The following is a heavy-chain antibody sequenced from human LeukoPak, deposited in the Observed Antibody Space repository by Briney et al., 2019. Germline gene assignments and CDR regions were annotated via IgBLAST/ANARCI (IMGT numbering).Heavy chain of an antibody. CDR1: GFTFSSYA. D-gene: IGHD3-22*01. V-gene: IGHV3-23*01. CDR3: AKVGDSSGYYYYYFDY. CDR2: ISGSGGST. Sequence: GGSLRLSCAASGFTFSSYAMSWVRQAPGKGLEWVSAISGSGGSTYYADSVKGRFTISRDNSKNTLYLQMNSLRAEDTAVYYCAKVGDSSGYYYYYFDYWGQGTLVTVSS. J-gene: IGHJ4*02.